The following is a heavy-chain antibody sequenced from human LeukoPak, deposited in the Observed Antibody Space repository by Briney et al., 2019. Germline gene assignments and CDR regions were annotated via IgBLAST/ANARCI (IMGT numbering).Heavy chain of an antibody. CDR2: IYYSGST. V-gene: IGHV4-39*07. Sequence: SETLSLTCTVSGGSISSSSYYWGWIRQPPGKGLEWIGSIYYSGSTYYNPSLKSRVTISVDTSKNQFSLKLSSVTAADTAVYYCASGSEMATIYYFDYWGQGTLVTVSS. D-gene: IGHD5-24*01. CDR1: GGSISSSSYY. J-gene: IGHJ4*02. CDR3: ASGSEMATIYYFDY.